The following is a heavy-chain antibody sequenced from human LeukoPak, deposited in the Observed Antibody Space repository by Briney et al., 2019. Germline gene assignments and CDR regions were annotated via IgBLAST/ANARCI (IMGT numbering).Heavy chain of an antibody. CDR3: ARANLWFGELGWIDP. CDR2: INTNTGNP. V-gene: IGHV7-4-1*02. Sequence: ASVKVSCKASGYTFTTYAMNWVRRAPGQGLEWMGWINTNTGNPTYAQGFTGRFVFSLDTSVSTAYLQISRLKADDTAVYYCARANLWFGELGWIDPWGQGTLVTVSS. D-gene: IGHD3-10*01. J-gene: IGHJ5*02. CDR1: GYTFTTYA.